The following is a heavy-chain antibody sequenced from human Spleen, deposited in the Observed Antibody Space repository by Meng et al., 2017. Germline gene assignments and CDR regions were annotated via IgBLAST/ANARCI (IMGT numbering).Heavy chain of an antibody. CDR1: DDSISSYY. V-gene: IGHV4-59*01. J-gene: IGHJ4*02. CDR3: ARGHHPGATIDY. CDR2: IYHNGDT. D-gene: IGHD1-26*01. Sequence: SETLSLTCTVSDDSISSYYWNWIRQPPGKGLEWIGFIYHNGDTNYNPSLKSRVTISVDTSKNQFSLKLSSVTAADTAVYYCARGHHPGATIDYWGQGTLVTVSS.